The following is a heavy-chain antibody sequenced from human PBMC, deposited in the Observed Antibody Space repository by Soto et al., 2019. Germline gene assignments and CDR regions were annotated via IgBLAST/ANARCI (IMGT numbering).Heavy chain of an antibody. CDR1: GGTFSSYT. Sequence: SVKVSCKASGGTFSSYTISWVRQAPGQGLEWMGRIIPILGIANYAQKFQGRVTITADKSTSTAYMELSSLRSEDTAVYYCATAPHGDSVDYWGQGTLVTVSS. CDR3: ATAPHGDSVDY. CDR2: IIPILGIA. D-gene: IGHD4-17*01. J-gene: IGHJ4*02. V-gene: IGHV1-69*02.